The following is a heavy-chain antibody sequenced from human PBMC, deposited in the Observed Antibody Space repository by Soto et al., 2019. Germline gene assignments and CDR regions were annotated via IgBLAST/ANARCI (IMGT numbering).Heavy chain of an antibody. D-gene: IGHD4-17*01. Sequence: QVQLAQSGAEVKKPGASVKISCTASGNTFTSYSIHWVLQAPGQGLEWMGMINPTGGSISYAQRFQGRVTMTRDTSPTIVYMELSGLRSDDTAVYYCVRTYGYWCQGTLVTVSS. CDR2: INPTGGSI. J-gene: IGHJ4*02. CDR1: GNTFTSYS. V-gene: IGHV1-46*01. CDR3: VRTYGY.